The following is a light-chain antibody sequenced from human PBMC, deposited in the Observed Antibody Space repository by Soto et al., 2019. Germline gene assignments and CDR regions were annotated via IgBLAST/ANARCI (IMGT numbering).Light chain of an antibody. CDR2: GAS. CDR1: QSVSSY. V-gene: IGKV3-11*01. Sequence: EIVLTQSPATLSLSPGERATLSCRASQSVSSYLAWYQQKPGQAPRLLIYGASNRATGIPARFSGSGSGTNFTLTISSLDPDDFAVYYCNHRGKWPRTFGQGTELEIK. CDR3: NHRGKWPRT. J-gene: IGKJ2*01.